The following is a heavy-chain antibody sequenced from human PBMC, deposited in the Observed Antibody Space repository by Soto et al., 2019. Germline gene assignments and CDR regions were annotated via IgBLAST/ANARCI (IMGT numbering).Heavy chain of an antibody. V-gene: IGHV1-18*01. CDR3: ARDNILLIFYYGSGRHYYGMDV. Sequence: GASVKVSCKASGYTFTSYGISWVRQAPGQGLEWMGWISAYNGNTNYAQKVQGRVTMTTDTSTSTAYMELRSLRSDDTAVYYCARDNILLIFYYGSGRHYYGMDVWGQGTTVTVSS. D-gene: IGHD3-10*01. CDR2: ISAYNGNT. J-gene: IGHJ6*02. CDR1: GYTFTSYG.